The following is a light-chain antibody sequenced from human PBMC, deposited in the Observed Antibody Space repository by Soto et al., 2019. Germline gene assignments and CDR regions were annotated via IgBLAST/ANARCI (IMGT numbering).Light chain of an antibody. V-gene: IGKV3-20*01. CDR2: AAS. CDR1: QSVSNSY. J-gene: IGKJ1*01. Sequence: EIVLTQSPGILSLSPGERATLSCRASQSVSNSYLAWYQQKPGQAPRLLMYAASNRATGIPDRFSGSGSGTDFPLTISRLEPEDFAVYYCQQFPTWTFGQGTKVKIK. CDR3: QQFPTWT.